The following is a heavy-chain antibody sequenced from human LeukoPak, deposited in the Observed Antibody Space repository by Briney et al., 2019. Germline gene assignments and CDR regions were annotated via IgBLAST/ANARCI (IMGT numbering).Heavy chain of an antibody. CDR2: INPNSGGT. CDR3: ATGDCSSTSCYYYYGMDV. D-gene: IGHD2-2*01. CDR1: GYTFTGYY. V-gene: IGHV1-2*02. J-gene: IGHJ6*02. Sequence: ASVKVSCKASGYTFTGYYMHWVRQAPGQGLEWMGWINPNSGGTNYAQKFQGRVTMTRDTSNSTAYMELSRLRSDDTAVYYCATGDCSSTSCYYYYGMDVWGQGTTVTVSS.